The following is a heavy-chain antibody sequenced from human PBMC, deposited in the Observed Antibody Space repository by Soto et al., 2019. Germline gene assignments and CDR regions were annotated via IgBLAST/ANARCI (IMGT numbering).Heavy chain of an antibody. CDR1: GFTFTRYS. J-gene: IGHJ4*02. Sequence: LRLSCAASGFTFTRYSMNWVRQAPGKGLGWVSSISSTTNYIYYGDSMKGRFTISRDNAKNSLYLEMNSLRAEDTAVYYCARESEDLTSNFDYWGQGTLVTVSS. CDR2: ISSTTNYI. V-gene: IGHV3-21*06. CDR3: ARESEDLTSNFDY.